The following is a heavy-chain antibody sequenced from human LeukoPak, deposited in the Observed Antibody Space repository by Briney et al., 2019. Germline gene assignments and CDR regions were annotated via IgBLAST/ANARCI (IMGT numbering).Heavy chain of an antibody. CDR3: ARRSHGYCSGGSCHDWFDP. Sequence: RGESLKISCKGSGYSFTSYWIGWVRQMPGKGLEWMGIIYPGDSDTRYSPSFQGQVTISADKSISTAHLQWSSLKASDTAMYYCARRSHGYCSGGSCHDWFDPWGQETLVTVSS. V-gene: IGHV5-51*01. D-gene: IGHD2-15*01. J-gene: IGHJ5*02. CDR2: IYPGDSDT. CDR1: GYSFTSYW.